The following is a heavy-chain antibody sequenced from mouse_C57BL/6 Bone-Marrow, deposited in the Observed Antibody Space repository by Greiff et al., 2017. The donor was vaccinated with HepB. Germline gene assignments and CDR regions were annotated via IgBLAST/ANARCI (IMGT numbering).Heavy chain of an antibody. CDR3: ARKTAQATLGAMDY. CDR2: IYPGDGDT. D-gene: IGHD3-2*02. Sequence: VQLQQSGPELVKPGASVKISCKASGYAFSSSWMNWVKQRPGKGLEWIGRIYPGDGDTNYNGKFKGKATLTADKSSSTAYMQLSSLTSEDSAVYFCARKTAQATLGAMDYWGQGTSVTVSS. V-gene: IGHV1-82*01. CDR1: GYAFSSSW. J-gene: IGHJ4*01.